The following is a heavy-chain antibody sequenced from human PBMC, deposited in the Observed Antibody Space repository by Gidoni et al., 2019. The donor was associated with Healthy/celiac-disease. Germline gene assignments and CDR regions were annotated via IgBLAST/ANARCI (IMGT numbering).Heavy chain of an antibody. CDR1: GFTFSSYC. Sequence: EGQLVESGGGVVTPGGSLRLSCAASGFTFSSYCMNWVRQAPGKVLEWLSSISSSSSYIYYADSVKGRFTISRDNATNSLYLHMNSLRAEDTAVYYCARGGAGSGFDPWGQGTLVTVSS. CDR3: ARGGAGSGFDP. D-gene: IGHD6-19*01. J-gene: IGHJ5*02. CDR2: ISSSSSYI. V-gene: IGHV3-21*01.